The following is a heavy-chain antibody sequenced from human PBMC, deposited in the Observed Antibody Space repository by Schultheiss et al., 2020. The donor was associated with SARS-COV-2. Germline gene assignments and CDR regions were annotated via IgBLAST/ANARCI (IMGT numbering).Heavy chain of an antibody. D-gene: IGHD3-9*01. Sequence: GGSLRLSCAASGFTFSSYGMHWVRQAPGKGLEWVAVIWYDGSNKYYADSVKGRFTISRDNAKNSLYLQMNSLRAEDTAVYYCARDRSDILTGYYLDYWGQGTLVTVSS. CDR2: IWYDGSNK. CDR3: ARDRSDILTGYYLDY. V-gene: IGHV3-33*08. CDR1: GFTFSSYG. J-gene: IGHJ4*02.